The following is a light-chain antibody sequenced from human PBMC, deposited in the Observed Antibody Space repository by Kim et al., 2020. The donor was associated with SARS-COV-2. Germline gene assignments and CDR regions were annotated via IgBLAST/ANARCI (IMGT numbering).Light chain of an antibody. CDR1: TEPVTTGNY. V-gene: IGLV7-43*01. CDR3: LLYFGGAQTGV. CDR2: GTT. Sequence: GTVTLACASHTEPVTTGNYPNWFQQTPGQAPRAMIYGTTNRHSCAPARFSGSILGGKAALTVSNVQPEDEADYYCLLYFGGAQTGVFGGGAQLTVL. J-gene: IGLJ3*02.